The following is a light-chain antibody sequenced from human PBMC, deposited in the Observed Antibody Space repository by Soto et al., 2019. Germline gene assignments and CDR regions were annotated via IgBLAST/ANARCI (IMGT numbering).Light chain of an antibody. V-gene: IGLV2-14*01. CDR3: SSYTNRNTYL. CDR1: SSDVGGFNY. J-gene: IGLJ1*01. Sequence: QSLLTQPASVSVSPGQSITIACAGTSSDVGGFNYVSWYQHHPGKAPKLIIYGVTNRPSGVSDRFSGSKSGNTASLTISGLQAEDEADYHCSSYTNRNTYLSGTGTKVTVL. CDR2: GVT.